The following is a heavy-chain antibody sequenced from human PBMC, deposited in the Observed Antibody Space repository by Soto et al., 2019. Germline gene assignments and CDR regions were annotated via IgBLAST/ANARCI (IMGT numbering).Heavy chain of an antibody. CDR3: ARESDSRGASGMDV. CDR2: MNPNSGNT. V-gene: IGHV1-8*01. Sequence: VASGKFSCKASLYTFTSYDINFVRQSTGQGLEWMGWMNPNSGNTGYAQKFQGRVTMTRNTSISTAYMELSSLRSEETAVYYCARESDSRGASGMDVWGQGPTLTVSS. CDR1: LYTFTSYD. J-gene: IGHJ6*02. D-gene: IGHD6-13*01.